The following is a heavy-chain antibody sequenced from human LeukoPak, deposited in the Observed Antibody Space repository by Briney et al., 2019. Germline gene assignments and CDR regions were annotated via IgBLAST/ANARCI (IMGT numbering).Heavy chain of an antibody. V-gene: IGHV3-20*04. CDR1: GFTFDDYG. Sequence: GGSLRLSCAASGFTFDDYGMGWVRQAPGKGLEWVSGINWNGGSTGYADSVKGRFTISRDNAKNSLYLQMNSLRAEDTALYYCVRGTYYDFWSGYYQNRYFDYWGQGTLVTVSS. D-gene: IGHD3-3*01. CDR2: INWNGGST. CDR3: VRGTYYDFWSGYYQNRYFDY. J-gene: IGHJ4*02.